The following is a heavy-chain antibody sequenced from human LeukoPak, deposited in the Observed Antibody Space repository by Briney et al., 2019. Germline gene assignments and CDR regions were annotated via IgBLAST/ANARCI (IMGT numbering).Heavy chain of an antibody. Sequence: GGSLRLSCVASGFPFSSYWMTWVLQAPGKGLEWVANIKQDGSKKSYVDSVKGRFTISRDNAKNSLYLQMNSLRAEDTAIYYCTRVGYIDEGIDYWGQGTLVTVSS. CDR3: TRVGYIDEGIDY. CDR1: GFPFSSYW. CDR2: IKQDGSKK. J-gene: IGHJ4*02. V-gene: IGHV3-7*04. D-gene: IGHD5-24*01.